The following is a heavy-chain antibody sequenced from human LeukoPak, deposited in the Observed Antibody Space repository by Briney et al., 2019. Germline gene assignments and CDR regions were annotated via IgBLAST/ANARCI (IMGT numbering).Heavy chain of an antibody. Sequence: GGSLRLSCSGSGFTFNSFSMHWVRQAPGKGLEWVAVLLYDGSTQYYADSVKGRFTISSDTSKNTLYLQMSSLRVEDTAVYYCAREWSGFGELPDYWGQGTLVTVSS. D-gene: IGHD3-10*01. CDR3: AREWSGFGELPDY. CDR2: LLYDGSTQ. CDR1: GFTFNSFS. V-gene: IGHV3-30*04. J-gene: IGHJ4*02.